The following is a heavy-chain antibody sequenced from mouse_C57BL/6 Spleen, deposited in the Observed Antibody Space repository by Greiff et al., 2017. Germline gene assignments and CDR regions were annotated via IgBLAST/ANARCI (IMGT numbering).Heavy chain of an antibody. J-gene: IGHJ1*03. CDR2: IYPGDGDT. Sequence: VQLQESGPELVKPGASVKISCKASGYAFSSSWMNWVKQRPGTGLEWIGRIYPGDGDTNYNGKFKGKATLTADKSSSTAYMQLSSLTSEDSAVYFCARDGSSLDWYFDVWGTGTTVTVSS. V-gene: IGHV1-82*01. D-gene: IGHD1-1*01. CDR1: GYAFSSSW. CDR3: ARDGSSLDWYFDV.